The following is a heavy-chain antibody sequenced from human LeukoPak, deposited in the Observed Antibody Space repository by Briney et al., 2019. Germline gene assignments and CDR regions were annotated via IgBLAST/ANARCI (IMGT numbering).Heavy chain of an antibody. CDR1: GFSFSSHG. J-gene: IGHJ4*02. D-gene: IGHD3/OR15-3a*01. V-gene: IGHV3-30*02. CDR3: AKDWTGTSYSFDY. Sequence: PGGSLRLSCEASGFSFSSHGMHWVRQAPGKGLEWVAFIWYDGSNKYYADSVKGRFTISRDNSRNTLNLQMNSLRAEDTAVYYCAKDWTGTSYSFDYWGQGTLVTVSS. CDR2: IWYDGSNK.